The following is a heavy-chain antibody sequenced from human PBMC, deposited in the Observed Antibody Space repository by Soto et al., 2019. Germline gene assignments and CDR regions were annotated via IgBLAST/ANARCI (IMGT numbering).Heavy chain of an antibody. CDR2: ISGSGGST. CDR3: AKMEGPTAYDYAMAV. D-gene: IGHD1-1*01. V-gene: IGHV3-23*01. CDR1: GFTFSNYG. Sequence: EVQLLESGGGLVQPGGSLRLSCRTSGFTFSNYGMSWVRQAPGKGLEWVSGISGSGGSTYYADSLKGRFSISRDNSKNTLYLQINRLRVEDTAVYYCAKMEGPTAYDYAMAVWGQGTTVSVAS. J-gene: IGHJ6*02.